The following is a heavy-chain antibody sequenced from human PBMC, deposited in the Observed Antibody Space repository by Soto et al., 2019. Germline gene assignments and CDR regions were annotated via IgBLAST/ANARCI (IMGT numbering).Heavy chain of an antibody. CDR2: ISGGGDAT. CDR1: GFTFISYA. CDR3: ARKARGSTTRPDYWYFDR. Sequence: EVQLLESGGGLVQPGGSLRLSCAASGFTFISYAMNWVRQAPGKGLQWVSAISGGGDATFYADSVKGRFSISRDNYRNTVIMQRNSLGADESAVYYCARKARGSTTRPDYWYFDRWGRGTRVTVSS. J-gene: IGHJ2*01. D-gene: IGHD3-10*01. V-gene: IGHV3-23*01.